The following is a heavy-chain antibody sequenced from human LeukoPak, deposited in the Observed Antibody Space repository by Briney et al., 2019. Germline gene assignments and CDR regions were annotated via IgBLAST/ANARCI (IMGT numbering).Heavy chain of an antibody. CDR3: ARVLAVSDYVIAPSYFDY. V-gene: IGHV4-59*12. Sequence: DPSETLSLTCTVSGGSISSYYWSWIRQPPGKGLEWIGYIYYSGSTNYNPSLKSRVTISVDTSKNQFSLKLSSVTAADTAVYYCARVLAVSDYVIAPSYFDYWGQGTLVTVSS. J-gene: IGHJ4*02. CDR1: GGSISSYY. CDR2: IYYSGST. D-gene: IGHD5-12*01.